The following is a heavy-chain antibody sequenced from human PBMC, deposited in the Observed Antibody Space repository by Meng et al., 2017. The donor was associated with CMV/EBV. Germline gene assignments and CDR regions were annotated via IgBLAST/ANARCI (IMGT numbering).Heavy chain of an antibody. Sequence: SGPTLVKPTQTLTLTCTFPGFPLTTGGVGVAWIRQPPGKALECLVLIYWSDDKRYSSSLMTRLTIPKDTSKHQVVLTMTNMYPVDTATYYCLHNIARRSFDSWGQGILVTVSS. D-gene: IGHD3-16*02. CDR2: IYWSDDK. J-gene: IGHJ4*02. CDR3: LHNIARRSFDS. CDR1: GFPLTTGGVG. V-gene: IGHV2-5*01.